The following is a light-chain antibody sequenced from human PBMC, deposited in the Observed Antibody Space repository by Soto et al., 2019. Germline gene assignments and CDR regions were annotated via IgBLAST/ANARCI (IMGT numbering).Light chain of an antibody. Sequence: DIQMTQSPSTLSASVGDRVTITCRASQSVGYWLAWYQQKPGKAPTFLVYDASNLHSGVPARFSGSGSGSEFTLTISSLQPDDFGTYYCQQYGSSLWTFGQGTKVEMK. CDR3: QQYGSSLWT. J-gene: IGKJ1*01. V-gene: IGKV1-5*01. CDR2: DAS. CDR1: QSVGYW.